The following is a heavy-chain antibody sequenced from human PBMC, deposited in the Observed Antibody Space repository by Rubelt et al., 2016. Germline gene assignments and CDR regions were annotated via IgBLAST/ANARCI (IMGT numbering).Heavy chain of an antibody. CDR1: GFTFSSYA. J-gene: IGHJ1*01. D-gene: IGHD3-10*01. CDR2: ISGSGGSS. V-gene: IGHV3-23*01. CDR3: TSSHFWFEK. Sequence: EVQLLESGGGLVQPGGSLRLSCAASGFTFSSYAMRWVRQAPGKGLEWVSAISGSGGSSYYADSVKGRFTISRDNAKNTLYLQMDRLRCEDTAVYYCTSSHFWFEKWGQGALVTVSS.